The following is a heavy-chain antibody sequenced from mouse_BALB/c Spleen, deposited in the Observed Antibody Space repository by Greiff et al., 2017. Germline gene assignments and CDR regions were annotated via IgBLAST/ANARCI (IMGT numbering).Heavy chain of an antibody. J-gene: IGHJ2*01. D-gene: IGHD2-1*01. Sequence: VQLQQSGAELVRPGTSVKVSCKASGYAFTNYLIEWVKQRPGQGLEWIGVINPGSGGTNYNEKFKGKATLTADKSSSTAYMQLSSLTSDDSAVYFCARHGNYFDYWGQGTTLTVSS. V-gene: IGHV1-54*01. CDR2: INPGSGGT. CDR1: GYAFTNYL. CDR3: ARHGNYFDY.